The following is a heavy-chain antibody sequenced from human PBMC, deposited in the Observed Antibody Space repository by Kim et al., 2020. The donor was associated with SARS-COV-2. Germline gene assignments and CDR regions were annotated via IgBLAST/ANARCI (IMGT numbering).Heavy chain of an antibody. CDR1: GFTFSSYS. V-gene: IGHV3-21*01. CDR2: ISSSSSYI. J-gene: IGHJ5*02. D-gene: IGHD3-3*01. Sequence: GGSLRFSCAASGFTFSSYSMNWVRQAPGKGLEWVSSISSSSSYIYYADSVKGRFTISRDNAKNSLYLQMNSLRAEDTAVYYCATFWSGSLFDPWGQGTLVTVSS. CDR3: ATFWSGSLFDP.